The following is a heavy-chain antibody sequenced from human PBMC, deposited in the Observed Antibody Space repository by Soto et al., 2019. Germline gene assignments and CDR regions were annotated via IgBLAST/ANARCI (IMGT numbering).Heavy chain of an antibody. D-gene: IGHD2-15*01. CDR2: INHSGIT. CDR1: GGSFTDYY. CDR3: ARFPLGYCSGGSCYRDAFDI. Sequence: SETLSLTCAVYGGSFTDYYWSWIRQPPGKGLEWIGEINHSGITNYNPSLKSRVTISVDTSKNQFSLRLSSVTAADTAVYYCARFPLGYCSGGSCYRDAFDIWGQGTMVTVSS. V-gene: IGHV4-34*01. J-gene: IGHJ3*02.